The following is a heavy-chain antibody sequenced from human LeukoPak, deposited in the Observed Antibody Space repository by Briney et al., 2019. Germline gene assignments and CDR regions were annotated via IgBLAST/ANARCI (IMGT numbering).Heavy chain of an antibody. CDR1: GGTFSSYA. V-gene: IGHV1-69*13. D-gene: IGHD2-8*01. CDR2: IIPIFGTA. CDR3: ARDPIYCTNGVCYTHAEYFQH. Sequence: SVKVCCKASGGTFSSYAISWVRQAPGQGLEWMGGIIPIFGTANYAQKFQGRVTITADESTSTAYMELSSLRSEDTAVYYCARDPIYCTNGVCYTHAEYFQHWGQGTLVTVSS. J-gene: IGHJ1*01.